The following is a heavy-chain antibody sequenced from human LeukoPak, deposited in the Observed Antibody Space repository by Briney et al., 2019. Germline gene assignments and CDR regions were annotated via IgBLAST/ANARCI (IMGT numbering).Heavy chain of an antibody. J-gene: IGHJ4*02. Sequence: GASVKVSRKASGYTFTSYDINWVRQATGQGLEWMGWMNPNSGNTGYAQKFQGRVTMTRNTSISTAYMELSNLRSEDTAVYYCARGQGNPRLYGYPYWGQGTLVTVSS. V-gene: IGHV1-8*01. CDR1: GYTFTSYD. D-gene: IGHD5-18*01. CDR2: MNPNSGNT. CDR3: ARGQGNPRLYGYPY.